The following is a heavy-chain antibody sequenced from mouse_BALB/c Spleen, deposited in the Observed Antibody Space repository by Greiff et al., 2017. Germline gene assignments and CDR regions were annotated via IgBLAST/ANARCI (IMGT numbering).Heavy chain of an antibody. J-gene: IGHJ4*01. V-gene: IGHV14-3*02. D-gene: IGHD2-14*01. Sequence: VQLQQSGAELVKPGASVKLSCTASGFNIKDTYMHWVKQRPEQGLEWIGRIDPANGNTKYDPKFQGKATITADTSSNTAYLQLSSLTSEDTAVYYCARGYYRYDDAMDDWGQGTSVTVSS. CDR1: GFNIKDTY. CDR2: IDPANGNT. CDR3: ARGYYRYDDAMDD.